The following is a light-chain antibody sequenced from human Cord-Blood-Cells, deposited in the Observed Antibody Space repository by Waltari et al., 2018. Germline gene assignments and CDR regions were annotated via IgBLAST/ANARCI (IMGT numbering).Light chain of an antibody. V-gene: IGLV2-23*03. CDR3: CSYAGSSTFVV. CDR2: EGS. J-gene: IGLJ2*01. Sequence: QSALTQPASVSGSPGQSITISCTGTSSDVGSYNLVSWYQPHPGKAPKLMIYEGSKRPSGVANRVSGSESGNTAYLTISGLQAEDEADYYCCSYAGSSTFVVFGGGTKLTVL. CDR1: SSDVGSYNL.